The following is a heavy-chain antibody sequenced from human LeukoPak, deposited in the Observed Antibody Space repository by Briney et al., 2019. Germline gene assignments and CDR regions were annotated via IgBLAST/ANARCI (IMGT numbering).Heavy chain of an antibody. CDR2: ISSSGSTI. CDR3: ARDMKATYYDFWSGPTFDY. J-gene: IGHJ4*02. CDR1: GFTFSDYY. D-gene: IGHD3-3*01. V-gene: IGHV3-11*01. Sequence: PGGSLRLSCAASGFTFSDYYMSWIRQAPGKGLEWVSYISSSGSTIYYADSVKGRFTISRDNAKNSLYLRMNSLRAEDTAVYYCARDMKATYYDFWSGPTFDYWGQGTLVTVSS.